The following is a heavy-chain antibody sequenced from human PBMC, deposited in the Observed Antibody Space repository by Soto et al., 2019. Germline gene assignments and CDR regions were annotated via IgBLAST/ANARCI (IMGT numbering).Heavy chain of an antibody. V-gene: IGHV4-34*01. CDR1: GGAFSDYY. CDR2: INHSGST. D-gene: IGHD3-22*01. Sequence: SETLSLTYAVSGGAFSDYYWTWIRQPPGKGLEWIGEINHSGSTNYNPSLKSRVTISVDTSKTQFSLRLNYVTAADTALYHCAGAGFGFCGYYGGGWHVWAQGAPVTVSS. J-gene: IGHJ6*02. CDR3: AGAGFGFCGYYGGGWHV.